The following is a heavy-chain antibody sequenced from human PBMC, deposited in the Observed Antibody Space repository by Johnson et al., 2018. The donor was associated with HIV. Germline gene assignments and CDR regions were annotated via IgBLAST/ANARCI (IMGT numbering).Heavy chain of an antibody. Sequence: QVQLVESGGGVVQPGRSLRLSCAASGFTFSSYAMHWVRQAPGKGLEWVSIIYSGGSTYYADSVKGRFTISRDNSKNTLYLQMNSLRAEDTAVYYCARDLRGAFDIWGQGTMVAVSS. CDR2: IYSGGST. V-gene: IGHV3-NL1*01. D-gene: IGHD3-10*01. CDR1: GFTFSSYA. J-gene: IGHJ3*02. CDR3: ARDLRGAFDI.